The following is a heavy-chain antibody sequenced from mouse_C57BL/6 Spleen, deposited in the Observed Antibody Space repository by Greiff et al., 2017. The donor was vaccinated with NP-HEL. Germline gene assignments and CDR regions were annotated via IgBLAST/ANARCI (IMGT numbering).Heavy chain of an antibody. Sequence: DVKLQASGPGLVKPSQSLSLTCSVTGYSITSGYYWNWIRQFPGNKLEWMGYISYDGSNNYNPSLKNRISITRDTSKNQFFLKLNSVTTEDTATYYCAVIYYDYLYYAMDYWGQGTSVTVSS. D-gene: IGHD2-4*01. J-gene: IGHJ4*01. CDR3: AVIYYDYLYYAMDY. V-gene: IGHV3-6*01. CDR1: GYSITSGYY. CDR2: ISYDGSN.